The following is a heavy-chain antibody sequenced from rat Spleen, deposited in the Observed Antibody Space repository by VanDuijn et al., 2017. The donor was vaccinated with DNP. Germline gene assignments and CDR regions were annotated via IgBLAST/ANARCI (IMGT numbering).Heavy chain of an antibody. V-gene: IGHV3-1*01. CDR3: ATGVYGGYEDWFAN. CDR2: ISYSGDT. Sequence: EVQLQESGPGLVKPSQSLSLTCSVTGYSLTSTYWGWIRKFPGNKMEWIGHISYSGDTTYNPSLESRISITRDTSKNRFFLQLNSVTTEDTATYDCATGVYGGYEDWFANWGQGTLVTVSS. CDR1: GYSLTSTY. D-gene: IGHD1-11*01. J-gene: IGHJ3*01.